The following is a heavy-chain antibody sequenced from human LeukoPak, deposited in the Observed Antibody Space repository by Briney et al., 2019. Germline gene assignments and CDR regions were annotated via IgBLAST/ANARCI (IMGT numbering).Heavy chain of an antibody. J-gene: IGHJ4*02. D-gene: IGHD3-22*01. Sequence: GGSLRLSCAASGLTFSSCEMNWVRQAPGKTREWVSYFSSTGNTTHYADSVKGRFTISRDNTKNSLYLQMNSLRDEDTAVYYCTRDNYDSSGYYFDWGQGTLVTVSS. CDR3: TRDNYDSSGYYFD. CDR2: FSSTGNTT. V-gene: IGHV3-48*03. CDR1: GLTFSSCE.